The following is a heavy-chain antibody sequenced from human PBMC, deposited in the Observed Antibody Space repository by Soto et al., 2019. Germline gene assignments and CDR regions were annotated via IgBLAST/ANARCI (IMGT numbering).Heavy chain of an antibody. Sequence: SETLSLTCTVSGGSISSGDYYWSWIRQPPGKGLEWIGYIYYSGSTYYNPSLKSRVTISVDTSKNQFSLKLSSVTAADTAVYYCARNYILTGDHGGNFFDYWGQGTLVTVSS. J-gene: IGHJ4*02. CDR3: ARNYILTGDHGGNFFDY. D-gene: IGHD3-9*01. CDR1: GGSISSGDYY. V-gene: IGHV4-30-4*01. CDR2: IYYSGST.